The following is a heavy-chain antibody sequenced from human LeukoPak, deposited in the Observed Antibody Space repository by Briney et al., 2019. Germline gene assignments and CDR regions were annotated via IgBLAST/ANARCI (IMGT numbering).Heavy chain of an antibody. CDR2: MNEYGTEK. CDR1: GFTFSKYW. V-gene: IGHV3-7*01. D-gene: IGHD2-2*01. J-gene: IGHJ4*02. Sequence: GGSLTLSCAASGFTFSKYWMNWVRQAPGKGLERVSNMNEYGTEKYYVDSVRGRFTIPRDNAENSLFLHMNSLRVEDTAVYRCARVLYGSRVNVIDSWGPGILVTVSS. CDR3: ARVLYGSRVNVIDS.